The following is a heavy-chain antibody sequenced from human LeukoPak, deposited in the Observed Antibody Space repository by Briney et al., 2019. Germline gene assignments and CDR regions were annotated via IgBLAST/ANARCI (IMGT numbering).Heavy chain of an antibody. CDR1: GYTFTSYD. J-gene: IGHJ5*02. V-gene: IGHV1-8*01. CDR3: ARVIAAAFNNWFDP. Sequence: GASVKVSCKASGYTFTSYDINWVRQATGQGLEWMGWMNPNSGNTGYAQKFQGRVTMTRNTSISTAYMELSSLRSEDTAVYCCARVIAAAFNNWFDPWGQGTLVTVSS. D-gene: IGHD6-13*01. CDR2: MNPNSGNT.